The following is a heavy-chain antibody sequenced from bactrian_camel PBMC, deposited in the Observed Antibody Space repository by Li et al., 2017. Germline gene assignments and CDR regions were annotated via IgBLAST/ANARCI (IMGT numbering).Heavy chain of an antibody. CDR1: GYNLRYCW. CDR3: TNEVEVHNEYEHND. CDR2: IDNYGAV. D-gene: IGHD1*01. V-gene: IGHV3S53*01. Sequence: VQLVESGGGSVQSGGSLRLSCVISGYNLRYCWAWFRQTPGKEREEVAAIDNYGAVNVADPVKGRFTISQDNTKSTLYLQMNDLKTEDTAMYYCTNEVEVHNEYEHNDWGQGTQVTFS. J-gene: IGHJ4*01.